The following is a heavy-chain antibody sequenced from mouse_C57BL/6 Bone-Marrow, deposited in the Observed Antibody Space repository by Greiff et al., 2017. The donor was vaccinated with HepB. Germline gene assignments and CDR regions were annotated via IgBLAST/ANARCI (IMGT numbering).Heavy chain of an antibody. CDR1: GYTFTSYW. J-gene: IGHJ3*01. D-gene: IGHD2-4*01. Sequence: VQLQQPGAELVMPGASVKLSCKASGYTFTSYWMHWVKQRPGQGLEWIGEIDPSDSYTNYNQKFKGKSTLTVDKSSSTAYMQLSSLTSEDSAVYYGARMGFYDYDEDWFAYWGQGTLVTVSA. CDR3: ARMGFYDYDEDWFAY. V-gene: IGHV1-69*01. CDR2: IDPSDSYT.